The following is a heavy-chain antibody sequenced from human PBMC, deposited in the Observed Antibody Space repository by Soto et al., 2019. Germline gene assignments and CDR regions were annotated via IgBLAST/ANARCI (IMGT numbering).Heavy chain of an antibody. CDR2: IYHRGST. Sequence: QLQLQESGSGLVKPSQTLSLTCAVSGGSISSGGFSWSWIRQPPGKGLESIGYIYHRGSTYYNPSLKSRVTISVDRSKNQFSLKLRSVTAADTGVYYCAGGIAARPLGYWGQGTLVTVSS. V-gene: IGHV4-30-2*01. D-gene: IGHD6-6*01. J-gene: IGHJ4*02. CDR3: AGGIAARPLGY. CDR1: GGSISSGGFS.